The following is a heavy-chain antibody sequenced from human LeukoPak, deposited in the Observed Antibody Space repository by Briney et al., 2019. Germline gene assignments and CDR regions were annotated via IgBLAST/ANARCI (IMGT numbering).Heavy chain of an antibody. CDR2: IYSSRS. D-gene: IGHD3-22*01. J-gene: IGHJ1*01. CDR3: ARLKYYFDRSGYRAEYFQQ. CDR1: GYSISSGYY. Sequence: PSETLSPTCTVSGYSISSGYYWGWIRQPPGKGLEWIGRIYSSRSIYNPSLKSRVTMSVDTSKNQFSLKLSSVTAADTAVYYCARLKYYFDRSGYRAEYFQQWGQGTLVTASS. V-gene: IGHV4-38-2*02.